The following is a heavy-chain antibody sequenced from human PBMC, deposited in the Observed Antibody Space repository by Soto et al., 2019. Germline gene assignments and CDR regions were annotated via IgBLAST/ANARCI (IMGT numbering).Heavy chain of an antibody. Sequence: QVQLVQSGAEVKKPGSSVKVSCKASGGTFSRYSITWVRQAPGHGLEWIGRIIPIFGIASYAQKFQGRVTITADESTSPAYMDLSSPRSDDRAGYYCAGEDRDRETGLVPAAIDGMDVWGQGTTGTVSS. J-gene: IGHJ6*02. D-gene: IGHD2-2*01. CDR2: IIPIFGIA. V-gene: IGHV1-69*08. CDR3: AGEDRDRETGLVPAAIDGMDV. CDR1: GGTFSRYS.